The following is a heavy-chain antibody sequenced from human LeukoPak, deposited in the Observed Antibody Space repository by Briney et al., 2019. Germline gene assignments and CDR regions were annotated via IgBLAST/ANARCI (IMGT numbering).Heavy chain of an antibody. D-gene: IGHD5-18*01. CDR1: GFTFSGSA. CDR2: IRSKAKSYAT. J-gene: IGHJ4*02. V-gene: IGHV3-73*01. CDR3: TTREDTAMVAFDY. Sequence: GGSLKLSCAASGFTFSGSAMHWVRQASGKGLEWVGRIRSKAKSYATAYAASVKGRFTISRDDSKNTAYLQMNSLKTEHTAVYYCTTREDTAMVAFDYWGQGTLVTVSS.